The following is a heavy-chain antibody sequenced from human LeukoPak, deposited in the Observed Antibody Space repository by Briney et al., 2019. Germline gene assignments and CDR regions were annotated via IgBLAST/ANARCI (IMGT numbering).Heavy chain of an antibody. J-gene: IGHJ3*02. CDR3: ARGPWAVRGVSPSWAFDI. CDR1: GGTFSSYA. V-gene: IGHV1-69*13. CDR2: IIPIFGTA. Sequence: SVKVSCKASGGTFSSYAISWVRQAPGQGLEWMGGIIPIFGTANYAQKFQGRVTITADESTSTAYMELSSLRSEDTAVYYCARGPWAVRGVSPSWAFDIWGQGTMVTVSS. D-gene: IGHD3-10*01.